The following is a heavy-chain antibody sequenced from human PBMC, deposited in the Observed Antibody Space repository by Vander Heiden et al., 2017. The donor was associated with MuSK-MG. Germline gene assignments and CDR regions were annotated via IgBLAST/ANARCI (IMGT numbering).Heavy chain of an antibody. CDR2: VFHTGTT. J-gene: IGHJ4*02. Sequence: QLQLQESGPGLVKPSETLSLSCSVSGGSIGGSPYFWGWIRQSPGKGLEWVASVFHTGTTYLNPSRDPSLRSRVTISVDTSNNKFSLTLTYVTAADTALFYCPRFWSSSGSTYISWGQVILVPVS. D-gene: IGHD3-16*01. CDR3: PRFWSSSGSTYIS. CDR1: GGSIGGSPYF. V-gene: IGHV4-39*01.